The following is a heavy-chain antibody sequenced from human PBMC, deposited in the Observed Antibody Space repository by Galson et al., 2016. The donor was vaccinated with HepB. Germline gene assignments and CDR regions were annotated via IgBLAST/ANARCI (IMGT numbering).Heavy chain of an antibody. V-gene: IGHV6-1*01. CDR1: GDSVSTNSVT. CDR3: ARGRNHAFDI. CDR2: TYYRSKWNS. Sequence: CAISGDSVSTNSVTWNWLRQSPSRGLEWLGRTYYRSKWNSDYVLSVKSRITINSDTSKNQFSLQLNSVTTEDTAVYYCARGRNHAFDIWGQGTMVNGSS. J-gene: IGHJ3*02.